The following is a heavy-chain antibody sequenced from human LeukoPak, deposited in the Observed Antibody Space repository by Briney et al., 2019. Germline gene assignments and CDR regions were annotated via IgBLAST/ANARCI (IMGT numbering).Heavy chain of an antibody. CDR1: GYTFTGYF. V-gene: IGHV1-2*02. CDR2: INPNSGGA. D-gene: IGHD4-17*01. J-gene: IGHJ4*02. Sequence: ASVKVSCKASGYTFTGYFMHWVRQAPGQGLEWLGWINPNSGGANYAQKFQGRVTMTRDTSTSTAYMELSRLTSDDSAVYYCARANDDYSPHNCWGQGTLVTVSS. CDR3: ARANDDYSPHNC.